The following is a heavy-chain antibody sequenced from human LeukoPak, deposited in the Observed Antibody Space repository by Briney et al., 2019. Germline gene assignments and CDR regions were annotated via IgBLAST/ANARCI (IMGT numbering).Heavy chain of an antibody. CDR3: ARHKSGTTRY. Sequence: SETLSLTCTVSGGSISSYYWSWIRQPPGKGLEWIGYIYYSGSTNYNPSLKSRVTISVDTSKNQFSLKLSSVTAADTAVYYCARHKSGTTRYWGQGTLVTVSS. D-gene: IGHD1-7*01. CDR2: IYYSGST. V-gene: IGHV4-59*01. CDR1: GGSISSYY. J-gene: IGHJ4*02.